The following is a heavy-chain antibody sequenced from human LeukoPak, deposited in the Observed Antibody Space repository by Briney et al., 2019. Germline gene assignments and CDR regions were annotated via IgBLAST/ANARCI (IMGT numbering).Heavy chain of an antibody. CDR2: IYYSGST. J-gene: IGHJ4*02. D-gene: IGHD6-19*01. CDR3: ARDLIGSGWYGY. Sequence: PSETLSLTCTVSGGSISSSYSYWGWIRQPPGKGLEWIGNIYYSGSTYYSPSLTSRVTVSVDTSENQFSLKLSSVTAADTAVYYCARDLIGSGWYGYWGQGTLVTVSS. CDR1: GGSISSSYSY. V-gene: IGHV4-39*07.